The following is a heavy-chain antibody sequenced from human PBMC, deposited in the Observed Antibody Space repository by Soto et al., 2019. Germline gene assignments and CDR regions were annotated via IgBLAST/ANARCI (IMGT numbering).Heavy chain of an antibody. V-gene: IGHV4-4*02. CDR3: ARGATMVRGVITFDY. D-gene: IGHD3-10*01. CDR2: IYHSGST. CDR1: SGSISSSNW. Sequence: QVQLQESGPGLVKPSGTLSLSCAVSSGSISSSNWWSWVRQPPGKGREWIGEIYHSGSTNYNPSLKSRVTISVDKSKNQFSLKLSSVTAADTAVYYYARGATMVRGVITFDYWGQGTLVTVSS. J-gene: IGHJ4*02.